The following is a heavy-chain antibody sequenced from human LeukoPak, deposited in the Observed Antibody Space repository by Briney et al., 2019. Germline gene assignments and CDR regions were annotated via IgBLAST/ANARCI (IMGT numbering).Heavy chain of an antibody. D-gene: IGHD2-15*01. CDR3: ARRRGFCSGGSCYFDY. CDR2: ISYSGST. V-gene: IGHV4-39*02. J-gene: IGHJ4*02. Sequence: SETLSLTCTVSGGSISSSGYHWGWTRQLPGKGLEWIGSISYSGSTFYNPPLKSRVTISVDTSKNHFSLKLSSVTAADTAVYYCARRRGFCSGGSCYFDYWGQGTLVTVSS. CDR1: GGSISSSGYH.